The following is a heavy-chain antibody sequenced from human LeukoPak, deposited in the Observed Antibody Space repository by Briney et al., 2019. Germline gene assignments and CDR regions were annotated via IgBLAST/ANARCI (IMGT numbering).Heavy chain of an antibody. V-gene: IGHV1-69*05. Sequence: ASVKVSCKASGGTFSSYAISWVRQAHGPGLEWMGGTIPIFGTANYAQKFQGRVTITTDESTSTAYMELSSLRSDDTAVYYCARDGLAGYYYYYMDVWGKGTTVTVSS. D-gene: IGHD3-10*01. CDR3: ARDGLAGYYYYYMDV. CDR2: TIPIFGTA. CDR1: GGTFSSYA. J-gene: IGHJ6*03.